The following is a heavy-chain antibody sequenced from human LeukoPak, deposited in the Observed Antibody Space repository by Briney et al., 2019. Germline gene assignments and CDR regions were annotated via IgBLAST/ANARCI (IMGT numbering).Heavy chain of an antibody. D-gene: IGHD3-3*01. CDR3: ARNNVPTYYDFWSGYLFDP. Sequence: ASVKVSCKASGYTFTGYYMHWVRQAPGQGLEWMGWINPNSGGTNYAQKFQGRVTMTRDTSISTAYMELSRLRSDDTAVYYCARNNVPTYYDFWSGYLFDPWGQGTLVTVSS. J-gene: IGHJ5*02. CDR1: GYTFTGYY. CDR2: INPNSGGT. V-gene: IGHV1-2*02.